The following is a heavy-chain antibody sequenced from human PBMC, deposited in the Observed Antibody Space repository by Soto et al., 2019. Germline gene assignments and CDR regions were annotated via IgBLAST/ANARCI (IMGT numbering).Heavy chain of an antibody. J-gene: IGHJ4*02. D-gene: IGHD3-3*01. Sequence: GGSLRLSCAASGFTFDDYGMSWVRQAPGKGLEWVSGINWNGGSTGYADSVKGRFTISRDNAKNSLYLQMNSLRAEDTALYHCARGGRYDFWRGPNDYWGQGTLVTVSS. V-gene: IGHV3-20*01. CDR1: GFTFDDYG. CDR2: INWNGGST. CDR3: ARGGRYDFWRGPNDY.